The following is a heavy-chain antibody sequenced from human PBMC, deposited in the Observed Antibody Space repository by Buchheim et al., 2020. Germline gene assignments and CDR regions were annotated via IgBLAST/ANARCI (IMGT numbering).Heavy chain of an antibody. CDR2: ISSSGSTI. CDR3: ARDPYSHDFCSGYRDYYYYYGMDV. V-gene: IGHV3-48*03. CDR1: GFIFSTYE. D-gene: IGHD3-3*01. Sequence: EVRLVESGGGLVHPGGSLRLSCAASGFIFSTYEMNWVRQAPGKGLEWVSYISSSGSTINHADSVKGRFTISRDNAKTSLYLPMNSLRVEDTAVYFCARDPYSHDFCSGYRDYYYYYGMDVWGQGTT. J-gene: IGHJ6*02.